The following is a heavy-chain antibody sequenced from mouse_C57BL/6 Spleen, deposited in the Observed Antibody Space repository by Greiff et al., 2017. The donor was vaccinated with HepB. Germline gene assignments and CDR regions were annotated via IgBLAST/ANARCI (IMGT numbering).Heavy chain of an antibody. J-gene: IGHJ3*01. CDR1: GYTFTDYE. D-gene: IGHD2-4*01. V-gene: IGHV1-15*01. CDR3: TGAYYDYDVGAY. Sequence: VKVVESGAELVRPGASVTLSCKASGYTFTDYEMHWVKQTPVHGLEWIGAIDPETGGTAYNQKFKGKAILTADKSSSTAYMELRSLTSEDSAVYYCTGAYYDYDVGAYWGQGTLVTVSA. CDR2: IDPETGGT.